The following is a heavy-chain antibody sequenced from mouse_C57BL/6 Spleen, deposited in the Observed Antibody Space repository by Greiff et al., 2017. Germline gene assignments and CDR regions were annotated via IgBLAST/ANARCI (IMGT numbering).Heavy chain of an antibody. CDR2: ISSGGSYT. D-gene: IGHD3-3*01. CDR3: ARPFRDYFDY. CDR1: GFTFSSYG. V-gene: IGHV5-6*01. Sequence: DVQLVESGGDLVKPGGSLKLSCAASGFTFSSYGMSWVRQTPDKRLEWVATISSGGSYTYYPDSVKGRFTISRDNAKNTLYLQMSSLKSEDTAMYYCARPFRDYFDYWGQGTTLTVSS. J-gene: IGHJ2*01.